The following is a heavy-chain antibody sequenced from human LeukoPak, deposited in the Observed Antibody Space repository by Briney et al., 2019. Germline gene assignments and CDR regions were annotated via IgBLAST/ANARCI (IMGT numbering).Heavy chain of an antibody. D-gene: IGHD6-13*01. CDR2: FDPEDGET. Sequence: ASVKVSCKVSGYTLTELSMHWVRQAPGKGIEWMGGFDPEDGETIYAQKFQGRVTMTEDTSTDTAYMELSSLRSEDTAVYYCATASSWYEGPFDYWGQGTLVTVSS. CDR3: ATASSWYEGPFDY. V-gene: IGHV1-24*01. CDR1: GYTLTELS. J-gene: IGHJ4*02.